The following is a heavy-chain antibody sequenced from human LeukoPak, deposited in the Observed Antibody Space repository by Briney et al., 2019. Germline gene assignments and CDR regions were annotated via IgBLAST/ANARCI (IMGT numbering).Heavy chain of an antibody. CDR1: GFIFSSYS. J-gene: IGHJ2*01. Sequence: GGSLRLSCAASGFIFSSYSMNWVRQAPGKGLEWVSSIRSSSSYIYYADSVKGRFTISRDNAKNSLYLQMNSLRAEDTAVYYCARSALAVATIHWYFDLWGRGTLVTVSS. CDR2: IRSSSSYI. D-gene: IGHD5-12*01. V-gene: IGHV3-21*01. CDR3: ARSALAVATIHWYFDL.